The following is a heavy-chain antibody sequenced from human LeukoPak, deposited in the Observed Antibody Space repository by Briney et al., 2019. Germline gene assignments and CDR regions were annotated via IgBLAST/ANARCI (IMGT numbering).Heavy chain of an antibody. V-gene: IGHV3-74*01. J-gene: IGHJ4*02. CDR3: ARERRLYCSSTSCYEDFDY. CDR1: GFTFSTYW. CDR2: INSDGSNT. Sequence: GGSLRLSCAASGFTFSTYWMHWVRQAPGKGLVWVSRINSDGSNTRNADSVKGRFTISRDNAKNTLYLQMNSLRAEDTAVYYCARERRLYCSSTSCYEDFDYWGQGTLVTVSS. D-gene: IGHD2-2*01.